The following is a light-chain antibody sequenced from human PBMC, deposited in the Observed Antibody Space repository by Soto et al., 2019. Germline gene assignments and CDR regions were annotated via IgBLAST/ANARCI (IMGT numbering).Light chain of an antibody. J-gene: IGLJ2*01. V-gene: IGLV2-8*01. CDR2: EVY. CDR1: SSDVGASNY. Sequence: QSALTQPPSASGSPGQSVTISCTGTSSDVGASNYVSWYQQHPGKAPKLLISEVYKRPSGVPDRFSGSKSGNTASLTVSGLQAEDEADYFCSSSAGTKNMVFGGGTKLTV. CDR3: SSSAGTKNMV.